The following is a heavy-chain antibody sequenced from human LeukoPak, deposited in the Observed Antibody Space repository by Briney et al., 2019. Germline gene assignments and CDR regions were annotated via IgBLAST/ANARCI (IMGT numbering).Heavy chain of an antibody. CDR1: GFTFSNYA. Sequence: PGGSLRLSCAASGFTFSNYAMSWVRQAPGKGLEWVSDISGRGDITDYADSVKGRFTISRDNAKNSLYLQMNSLRAEDTAVYYCARLLPPGYYYMDVWGKGTTVTVSS. CDR2: ISGRGDIT. CDR3: ARLLPPGYYYMDV. D-gene: IGHD3-22*01. J-gene: IGHJ6*03. V-gene: IGHV3-23*01.